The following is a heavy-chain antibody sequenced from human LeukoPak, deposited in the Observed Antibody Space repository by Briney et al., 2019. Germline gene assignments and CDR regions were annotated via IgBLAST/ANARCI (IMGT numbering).Heavy chain of an antibody. D-gene: IGHD3-10*01. CDR3: AKDTGAFAGTNWFDP. CDR1: GFTFSSYA. J-gene: IGHJ5*02. V-gene: IGHV3-23*01. Sequence: GGSLRLSCAASGFTFSSYAMTWVRQAPGKGLEWASAISGSGGSTYYADSVKGRFTISRDNSKNTLYLQMNSLRAEDTAVYYCAKDTGAFAGTNWFDPWGQGTLVTVSS. CDR2: ISGSGGST.